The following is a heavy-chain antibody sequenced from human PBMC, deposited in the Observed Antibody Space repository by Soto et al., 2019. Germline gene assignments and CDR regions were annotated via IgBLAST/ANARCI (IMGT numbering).Heavy chain of an antibody. Sequence: EVQLVESGGGLVQPGGSLRLSCAASGFTFSTYWMSWARQAPGKGLEWVAHINQDGSTNYHVDSVKGRFTISRDNARNSLYLPMNSLRAEDTAVYYCARDKSGSIDYWAPGTLVTVSS. V-gene: IGHV3-7*01. CDR1: GFTFSTYW. J-gene: IGHJ4*02. CDR3: ARDKSGSIDY. CDR2: INQDGSTN. D-gene: IGHD3-10*01.